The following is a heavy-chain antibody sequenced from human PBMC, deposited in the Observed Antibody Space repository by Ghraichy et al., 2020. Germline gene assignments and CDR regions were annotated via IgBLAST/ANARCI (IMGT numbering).Heavy chain of an antibody. V-gene: IGHV1-69*13. J-gene: IGHJ4*02. CDR1: GGTFSSYA. Sequence: SVKVSCKASGGTFSSYAISWVRQAPGQGLEWMGGIIPIFGTANYAQKFQGRVTITADESTSTAYMELSSLRSEDTAVYYCARVSTDSSGWYYFDYWGQGTLVTVSS. CDR2: IIPIFGTA. CDR3: ARVSTDSSGWYYFDY. D-gene: IGHD6-19*01.